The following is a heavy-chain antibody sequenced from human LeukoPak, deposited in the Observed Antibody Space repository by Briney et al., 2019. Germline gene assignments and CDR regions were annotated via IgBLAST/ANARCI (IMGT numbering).Heavy chain of an antibody. J-gene: IGHJ4*02. V-gene: IGHV3-66*01. CDR1: GGSISSYY. CDR3: ARADSYGSVFDY. CDR2: IYSGGST. D-gene: IGHD5-18*01. Sequence: ETLSLTCTVSGGSISSYYWSWVRQAPGKGLEWVSVIYSGGSTYYADSVKGRFTISRDNSKNTLYLQMNSLRAEDTAVYYCARADSYGSVFDYWGQGTLVTVSS.